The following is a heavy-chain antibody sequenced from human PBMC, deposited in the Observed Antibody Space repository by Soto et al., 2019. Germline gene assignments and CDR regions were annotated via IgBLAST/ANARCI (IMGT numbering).Heavy chain of an antibody. CDR3: ARRGVDIVATNYYYYGMDV. J-gene: IGHJ6*02. V-gene: IGHV5-51*01. Sequence: GESMKISCNGSGYSFTSYWICWVRQMPWKGLEWMGIIYPGDSDTRYSPSFQGQVTISADKSISTAYLQWSSLKASDTAMYYCARRGVDIVATNYYYYGMDVWGQGTTVTVSS. CDR2: IYPGDSDT. D-gene: IGHD5-12*01. CDR1: GYSFTSYW.